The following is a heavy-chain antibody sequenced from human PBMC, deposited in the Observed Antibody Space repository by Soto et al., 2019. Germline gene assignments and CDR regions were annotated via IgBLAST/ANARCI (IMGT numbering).Heavy chain of an antibody. V-gene: IGHV1-18*04. CDR3: ARHRFNYYDDTVYYYFDY. Sequence: QVQLVQSAAEVKKPGASVKVSCKASGYSFTSYGISWVRQAPGQGPEWMGWISGHNGNTNHPQSLQGRVTMTTDKSRHPAYMELRSLRSDDTAVYYCARHRFNYYDDTVYYYFDYWGQGTLVTVSS. CDR2: ISGHNGNT. J-gene: IGHJ4*02. CDR1: GYSFTSYG. D-gene: IGHD3-22*01.